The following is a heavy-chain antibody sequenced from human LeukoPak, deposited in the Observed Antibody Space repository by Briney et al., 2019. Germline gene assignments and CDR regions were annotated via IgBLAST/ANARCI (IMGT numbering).Heavy chain of an antibody. CDR3: AREVVLGSRYWDYYDSSGHYFDY. CDR1: GFTFSSYA. D-gene: IGHD3-22*01. CDR2: ISGSGCST. J-gene: IGHJ4*02. Sequence: GGSLRLSCAASGFTFSSYAMSWVRQAPGKGLEWVSAISGSGCSTYYADSVKGRFTISRDNSKNTLYLQMNSLRAEDTAVYYCAREVVLGSRYWDYYDSSGHYFDYWGQGTLVTVSS. V-gene: IGHV3-23*01.